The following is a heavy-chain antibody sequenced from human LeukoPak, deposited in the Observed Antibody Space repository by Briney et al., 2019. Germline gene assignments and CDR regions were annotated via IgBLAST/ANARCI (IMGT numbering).Heavy chain of an antibody. V-gene: IGHV1-18*01. CDR2: ISAYNGNT. J-gene: IGHJ6*03. CDR1: GYTFTSYG. D-gene: IGHD4-11*01. Sequence: ASVKVSCKASGYTFTSYGISWVRQAPGQGLEWMGWISAYNGNTNYAQKLQGRVTMTTDTSTSTAYMELRSLRSDDTAVYYCARVGGNYRRGISYYYYYMDVWGKGTTVTDPS. CDR3: ARVGGNYRRGISYYYYYMDV.